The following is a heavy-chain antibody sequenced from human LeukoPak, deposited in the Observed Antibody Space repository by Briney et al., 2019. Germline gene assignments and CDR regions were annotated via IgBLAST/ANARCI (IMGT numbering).Heavy chain of an antibody. Sequence: SLKASCKASGVTFSSYTISWVRQAPGQGLEWMGRIIPICGIANYAQKFQGRVTITADKSTSTAYTEVSSLRSEDTGMYYCARGTRYRNNGVCFNWFDPWGQGTLVTVPS. CDR3: ARGTRYRNNGVCFNWFDP. D-gene: IGHD2-8*01. J-gene: IGHJ5*02. CDR1: GVTFSSYT. V-gene: IGHV1-69*02. CDR2: IIPICGIA.